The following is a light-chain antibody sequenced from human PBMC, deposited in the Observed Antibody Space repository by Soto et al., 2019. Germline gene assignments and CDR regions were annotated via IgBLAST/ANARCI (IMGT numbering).Light chain of an antibody. Sequence: QSVLTQPASVSGSPGQSITISCTGTSSDVGGYNYVSWYQQHPGKPPKLMIYEVSNRPSGVSNRFSGSKSGNTASLTISGLQAEDEANYYCSSYTTSSTLYVVFGGGTKLTVL. J-gene: IGLJ2*01. V-gene: IGLV2-14*01. CDR1: SSDVGGYNY. CDR2: EVS. CDR3: SSYTTSSTLYVV.